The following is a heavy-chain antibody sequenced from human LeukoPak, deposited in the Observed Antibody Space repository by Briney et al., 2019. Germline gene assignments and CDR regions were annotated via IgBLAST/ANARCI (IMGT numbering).Heavy chain of an antibody. CDR2: MYNSGST. V-gene: IGHV4-59*08. CDR3: ARHREAAAFSGFDY. CDR1: GGSISSYF. Sequence: SETLSLTCTVSGGSISSYFWSWIRQPPGKGLEWIGYMYNSGSTNYNPSLKSRVTISVGSSKNQFSLKLSSVTAADTAVYYCARHREAAAFSGFDYWGQGTLVTVSS. J-gene: IGHJ4*02. D-gene: IGHD6-13*01.